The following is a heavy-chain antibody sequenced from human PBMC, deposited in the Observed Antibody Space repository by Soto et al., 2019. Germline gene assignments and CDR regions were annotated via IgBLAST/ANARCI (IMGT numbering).Heavy chain of an antibody. CDR3: ARGGYSYCYDY. CDR2: IYSGGTT. D-gene: IGHD5-18*01. CDR1: GFTVSSNY. Sequence: AGGSLRLSCAASGFTVSSNYMSWVRQAPGKGLEWVSVIYSGGTTYYADSVKGRFTISRDNSKNTLYLQMNSLIAEDTAVYYCARGGYSYCYDYWGQGTLVTVSS. J-gene: IGHJ4*02. V-gene: IGHV3-53*01.